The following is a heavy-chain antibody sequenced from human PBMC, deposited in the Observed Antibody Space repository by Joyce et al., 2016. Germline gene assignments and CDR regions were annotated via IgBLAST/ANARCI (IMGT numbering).Heavy chain of an antibody. CDR3: TRACGGSCFDY. D-gene: IGHD2-15*01. J-gene: IGHJ4*02. CDR1: GFTFGDYA. CDR2: IRSKAYGGTT. Sequence: EVQLVESGGGLVQPGRSLSFSCTASGFTFGDYAMSWVRQAPGKGLEWVGFIRSKAYGGTTEYAASVKGRFTISRDDSKSIAYLQMNSLKTEDTAVYYCTRACGGSCFDYWGQGTLVTVSS. V-gene: IGHV3-49*04.